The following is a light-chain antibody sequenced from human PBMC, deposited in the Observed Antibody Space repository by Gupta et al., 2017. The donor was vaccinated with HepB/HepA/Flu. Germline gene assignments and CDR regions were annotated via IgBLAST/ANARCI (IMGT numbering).Light chain of an antibody. J-gene: IGLJ1*01. Sequence: QSALTPPASVSGSPGQSINIFCTGTSSDVGGYNRVSWYQQNPGKVPKLIIYEVTKRPSGVSNRFSGSKSGNTASLTISGLQTEDEGDYYCCSYAAGATYVFATGTRVTVL. CDR2: EVT. CDR3: CSYAAGATYV. V-gene: IGLV2-23*02. CDR1: SSDVGGYNR.